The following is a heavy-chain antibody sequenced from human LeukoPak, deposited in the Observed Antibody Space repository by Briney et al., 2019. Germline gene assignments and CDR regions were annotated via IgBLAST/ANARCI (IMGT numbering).Heavy chain of an antibody. J-gene: IGHJ4*02. CDR1: GGSVNSGSYY. V-gene: IGHV4-61*01. Sequence: SETLSLTCTVSGGSVNSGSYYWSWIRQPPGKGLEWIGYIFYSGSTNYNPSLKSRVTISIDTSKNQFSLKLSSVTAADTAVYYCARDPGFCSGSRCYGLGPEGYWGQGTLVTVSS. CDR2: IFYSGST. CDR3: ARDPGFCSGSRCYGLGPEGY. D-gene: IGHD2-15*01.